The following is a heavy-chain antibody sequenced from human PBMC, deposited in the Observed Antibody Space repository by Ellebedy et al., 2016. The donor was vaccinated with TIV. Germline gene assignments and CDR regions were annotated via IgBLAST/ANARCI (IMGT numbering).Heavy chain of an antibody. Sequence: AASVKVSCKASGYSFINYAMNSVRQAPGQGLEWMGWINTNTWNPTYAQGFPGLFVFSLDTSVSTAYLHISSLKAEDTAMYYCARAAAAGFFWYFDLWGRGTLVTVSS. CDR3: ARAAAAGFFWYFDL. J-gene: IGHJ2*01. V-gene: IGHV7-4-1*02. CDR2: INTNTWNP. CDR1: GYSFINYA. D-gene: IGHD6-13*01.